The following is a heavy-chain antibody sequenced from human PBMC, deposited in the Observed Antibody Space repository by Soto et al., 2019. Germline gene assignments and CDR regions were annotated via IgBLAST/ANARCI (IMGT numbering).Heavy chain of an antibody. CDR1: GFSCGSCS. D-gene: IGHD5-12*01. CDR3: ARGWRWLPLNGDY. Sequence: GGTVGLGCAASGFSCGSCSMQWVRQAPGKGLEWVAVISYDGSNKYYADSVKGRFTISRDNSKNTLYLQMNSLRAEDTAVYYCARGWRWLPLNGDYWGQATLVTVSS. V-gene: IGHV3-30-3*01. CDR2: ISYDGSNK. J-gene: IGHJ4*02.